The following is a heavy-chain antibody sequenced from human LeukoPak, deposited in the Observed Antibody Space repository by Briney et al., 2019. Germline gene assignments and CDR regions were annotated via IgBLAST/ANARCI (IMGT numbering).Heavy chain of an antibody. V-gene: IGHV4-4*07. Sequence: SETLSLTCTVSGGSISSYYWSWIRQPAGKGLEWIGRIYTSGSTNYNPSLKSRVTMSVDTSKNQFSLKLSSVTAADTAVYYCARDGYSYGYMRREYYYGMDVWGQGTTVTVSS. CDR1: GGSISSYY. CDR2: IYTSGST. D-gene: IGHD5-18*01. J-gene: IGHJ6*02. CDR3: ARDGYSYGYMRREYYYGMDV.